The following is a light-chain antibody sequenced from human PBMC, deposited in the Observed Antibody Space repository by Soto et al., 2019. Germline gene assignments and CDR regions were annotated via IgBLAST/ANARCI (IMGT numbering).Light chain of an antibody. J-gene: IGKJ5*01. CDR2: GAS. Sequence: IQMTQSPSYLSASVRDRVTITYRASQSISGSLNWYQQKPGKAPKLLIYGASTLQRGVPSRFSGSGSGTDYTLTISSPLPEDCATDYGQPSYITRSVGEGTRLEIK. CDR1: QSISGS. CDR3: QPSYITRS. V-gene: IGKV1-39*01.